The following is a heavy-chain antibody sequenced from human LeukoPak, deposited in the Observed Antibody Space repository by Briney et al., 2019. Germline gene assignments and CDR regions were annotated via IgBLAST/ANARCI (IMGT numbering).Heavy chain of an antibody. J-gene: IGHJ4*02. D-gene: IGHD2-15*01. Sequence: GASVKVSCKASAYTFTSYDINWVRQATGQWLEWMGWMNPNSGNTGYAQKFQGRVTMTRNTSISTAYMELSSLRSEDTAVYYCARGAPGSYCSGGSCPYFDYWGQGTLISVSS. CDR2: MNPNSGNT. V-gene: IGHV1-8*01. CDR3: ARGAPGSYCSGGSCPYFDY. CDR1: AYTFTSYD.